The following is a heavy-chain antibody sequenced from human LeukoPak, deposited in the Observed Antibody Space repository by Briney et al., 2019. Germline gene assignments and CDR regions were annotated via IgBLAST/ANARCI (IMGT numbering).Heavy chain of an antibody. Sequence: GGSLRLSCAASGFTFSTYWMHWVRQAPGKGLVWVSRINSDGSRTTYADSVKGRFIISRDNAKNTLYLQMNSLRTEDTAVYYCARPETQYSSGLDGFDIWGQGTMVTVSS. V-gene: IGHV3-74*01. CDR1: GFTFSTYW. CDR3: ARPETQYSSGLDGFDI. CDR2: INSDGSRT. J-gene: IGHJ3*02. D-gene: IGHD6-19*01.